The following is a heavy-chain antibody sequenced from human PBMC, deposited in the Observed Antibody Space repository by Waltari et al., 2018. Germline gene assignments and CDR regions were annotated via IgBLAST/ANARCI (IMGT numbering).Heavy chain of an antibody. J-gene: IGHJ5*02. CDR3: AREGIYSSATDARFDP. V-gene: IGHV4-61*02. D-gene: IGHD6-25*01. Sequence: QVQLQESGPGLVKPSQPLSLTCTVPGGAISSGSYYWSWIRQSAGKGLEWIGRMYTSGSANYSPSLKSRVTISVDTSKNQFSLKLSSVTAADTAVYYCAREGIYSSATDARFDPWGQGTLVTVSS. CDR2: MYTSGSA. CDR1: GGAISSGSYY.